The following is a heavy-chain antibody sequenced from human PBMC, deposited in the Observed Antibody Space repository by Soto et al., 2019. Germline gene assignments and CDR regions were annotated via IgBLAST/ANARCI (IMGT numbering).Heavy chain of an antibody. CDR1: GYTFTGYY. CDR3: AREEGFRITMDRGRWFDP. CDR2: VNPISGAT. J-gene: IGHJ5*02. V-gene: IGHV1-2*02. Sequence: QIQLVQSGAEVKKPGASVKVSCRASGYTFTGYYLHWVRQAPGQGLEWMGWVNPISGATNYAQKFQDRVIMTRDRSLTTVQMELSRLRSDDTAVYYCAREEGFRITMDRGRWFDPWGKGTLVTVAS. D-gene: IGHD3-10*01.